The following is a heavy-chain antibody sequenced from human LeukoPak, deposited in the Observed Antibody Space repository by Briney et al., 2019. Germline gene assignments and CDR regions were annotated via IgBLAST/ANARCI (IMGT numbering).Heavy chain of an antibody. V-gene: IGHV1-46*01. D-gene: IGHD6-19*01. CDR3: ARDYGSGWYYDY. CDR1: GYTFTSYD. CDR2: INPSGGST. J-gene: IGHJ4*02. Sequence: GASVKVSCKASGYTFTSYDMHWVRQAPGQGLEWMGIINPSGGSTSYAQKFQGRVTMTRDTSTSTVYMELSSLRSEDTAVYYCARDYGSGWYYDYWGQGTLVTVSS.